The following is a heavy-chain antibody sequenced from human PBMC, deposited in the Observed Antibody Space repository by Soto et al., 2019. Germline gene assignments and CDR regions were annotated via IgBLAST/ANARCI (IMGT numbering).Heavy chain of an antibody. D-gene: IGHD7-27*01. CDR1: GFTFSSYA. CDR2: ISGSGGKT. CDR3: AKVLTGPPYYAMHV. V-gene: IGHV3-23*01. J-gene: IGHJ6*02. Sequence: EVQLLESGGGLVQPGGSLRLSCAASGFTFSSYAMRWVRHAGAKGLEWVSAISGSGGKTYYPDSVKGPFTISIDNSKNPLYLLTQSLRPEATAVYYCAKVLTGPPYYAMHVWGQGTTVTVSS.